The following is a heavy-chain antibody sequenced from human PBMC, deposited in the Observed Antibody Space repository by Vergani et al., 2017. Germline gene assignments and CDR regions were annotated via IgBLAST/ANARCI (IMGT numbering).Heavy chain of an antibody. J-gene: IGHJ4*02. CDR3: AKGRDFWSAIDY. D-gene: IGHD3-3*01. CDR1: GFTFSSYA. V-gene: IGHV3-23*01. Sequence: EVQLLESGGGLVQPGGSLRLSCAASGFTFSSYAMSWVRQAPGKGLEWVSGISGSGGSTYYADSVKGRFTISRDNSKNTLYLQMNSLRAEDTAVYYCAKGRDFWSAIDYWGQGTLVTVSS. CDR2: ISGSGGST.